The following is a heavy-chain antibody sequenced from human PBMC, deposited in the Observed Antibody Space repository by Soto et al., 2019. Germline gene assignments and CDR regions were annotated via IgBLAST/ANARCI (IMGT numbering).Heavy chain of an antibody. D-gene: IGHD3-16*01. CDR2: ISAFNGNT. V-gene: IGHV1-18*01. Sequence: QDQLVQSGAELRKPGASVRVSCRDSGFRFSDYGFNWLRQAPGQGLEWMGRISAFNGNTETAQGRQNRVTMTTDSSPTTAQMDLTKMTTDYTAIYSCARSYYLADAVDVWGQATMVTVS. CDR3: ARSYYLADAVDV. J-gene: IGHJ3*01. CDR1: GFRFSDYG.